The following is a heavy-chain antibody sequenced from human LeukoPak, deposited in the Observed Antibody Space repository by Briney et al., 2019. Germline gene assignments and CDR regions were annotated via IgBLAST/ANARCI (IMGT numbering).Heavy chain of an antibody. D-gene: IGHD3-10*02. J-gene: IGHJ6*03. CDR2: ISSSSSYI. CDR1: GFIFSRNR. Sequence: PGGSLRLSCAASGFIFSRNRMNWVRQAAGKGLEGVSSISSSSSYIYYADSVKGRFTIPRDNAKSSLYLQMNSLRAEDTAVYYCAELGITMIGGVWGKGT. V-gene: IGHV3-21*01. CDR3: AELGITMIGGV.